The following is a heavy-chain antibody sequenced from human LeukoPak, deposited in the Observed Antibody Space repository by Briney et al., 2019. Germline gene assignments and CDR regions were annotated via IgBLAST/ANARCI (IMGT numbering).Heavy chain of an antibody. CDR3: ARGYDSSAYYPFNY. D-gene: IGHD3-22*01. Sequence: SETLSLTCTVSGDSISNYYWSWIRQPPGKGLEWIGYISDSGSTNYNPSLKSRVTISVDTSKNQFSLMLSSVTAADTAVYYCARGYDSSAYYPFNYWGQGTLVTVSS. CDR1: GDSISNYY. J-gene: IGHJ4*02. V-gene: IGHV4-59*01. CDR2: ISDSGST.